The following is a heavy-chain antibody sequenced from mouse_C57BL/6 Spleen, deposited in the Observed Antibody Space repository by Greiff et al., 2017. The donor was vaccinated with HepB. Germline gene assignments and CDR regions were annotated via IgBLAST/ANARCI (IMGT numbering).Heavy chain of an antibody. D-gene: IGHD2-4*01. CDR1: GYTFTSYW. J-gene: IGHJ4*01. CDR3: TRGYDYDLLYAMDY. CDR2: IYPGNSDT. Sequence: VQLQQSGTVLARPGASVKMSCKTSGYTFTSYWMHWVKQRPGQGLEWIGAIYPGNSDTSYNQKFKGKAKLTAVTSASTAYMELSSLTNEDSAVDYCTRGYDYDLLYAMDYWGQGTSVTVSS. V-gene: IGHV1-5*01.